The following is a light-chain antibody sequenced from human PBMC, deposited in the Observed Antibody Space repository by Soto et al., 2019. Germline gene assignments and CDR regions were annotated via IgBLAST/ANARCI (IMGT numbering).Light chain of an antibody. Sequence: MWSQYPATLSLSVGRRGTLPSRASQSVSSYLAWYQQKPGQAPRLLIYGASTRATGIPGRFSGSGSGTDFTLTISGLEPADLGVYYCQQRHNWPITFGQGTRLEIK. CDR2: GAS. J-gene: IGKJ5*01. V-gene: IGKV3-11*01. CDR1: QSVSSY. CDR3: QQRHNWPIT.